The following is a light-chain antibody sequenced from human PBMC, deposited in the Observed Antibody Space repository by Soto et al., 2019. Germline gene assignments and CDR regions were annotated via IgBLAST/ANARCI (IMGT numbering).Light chain of an antibody. J-gene: IGKJ1*01. CDR1: QTISTL. V-gene: IGKV1-5*03. CDR2: KAS. Sequence: DIQMTQSPSTLSASVGDRVTITCRASQTISTLLAWYQQRPGKAPNLLIYKASSLESGVPSRFSGRGSGTEFTLTISSLQPDDFATYFCQQYSTYPRTFGQGTKGEVK. CDR3: QQYSTYPRT.